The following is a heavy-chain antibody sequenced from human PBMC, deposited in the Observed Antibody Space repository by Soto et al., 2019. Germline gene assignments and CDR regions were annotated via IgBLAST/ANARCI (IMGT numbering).Heavy chain of an antibody. V-gene: IGHV1-18*01. J-gene: IGHJ1*01. D-gene: IGHD3-3*01. Sequence: SVKVSCKASGYTFTSYGISWVRQAPGQGLEWMGWISAYNGNTNYAQKLQGRVTMTTDTSTSTAYMELRSLRSDDTAVYYCARDNGGYYDFWSGYYQEYFQHSGQATLVTVST. CDR1: GYTFTSYG. CDR3: ARDNGGYYDFWSGYYQEYFQH. CDR2: ISAYNGNT.